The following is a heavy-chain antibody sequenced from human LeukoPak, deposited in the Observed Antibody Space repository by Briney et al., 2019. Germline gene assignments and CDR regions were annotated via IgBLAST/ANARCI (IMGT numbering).Heavy chain of an antibody. Sequence: SETLSLTCTVSGGSISSSSYYWGWIRQPPGKGLEWIVSIYYSGSTYYNPSLKSRITISVDTSKNQFSLKLSSVTAADTAVYYCATQARGVMVRGVMILNYWGQGTLVTVSS. J-gene: IGHJ4*02. CDR3: ATQARGVMVRGVMILNY. V-gene: IGHV4-39*01. D-gene: IGHD3-10*01. CDR1: GGSISSSSYY. CDR2: IYYSGST.